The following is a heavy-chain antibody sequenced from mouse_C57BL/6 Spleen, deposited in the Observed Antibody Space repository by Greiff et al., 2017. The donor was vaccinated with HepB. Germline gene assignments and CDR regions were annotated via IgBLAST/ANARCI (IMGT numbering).Heavy chain of an antibody. CDR1: GFNIKNTY. D-gene: IGHD2-1*01. J-gene: IGHJ2*01. CDR2: IDPANGNT. V-gene: IGHV14-3*01. Sequence: EVKVVESVAELVRPGASVKLSCTASGFNIKNTYMHWVKQRPEQGLEWIGRIDPANGNTKYAPKFQGKATITADTSSNTAYLQLSSLTSEDTAIYYCARYPPLLRYFDYWGQGTTLTVSS. CDR3: ARYPPLLRYFDY.